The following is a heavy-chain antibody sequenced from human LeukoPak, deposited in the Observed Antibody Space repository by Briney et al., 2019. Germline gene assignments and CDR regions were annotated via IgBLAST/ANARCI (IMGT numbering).Heavy chain of an antibody. CDR1: GFTFTNYA. CDR3: VPLGYCSSTTCDTHDY. V-gene: IGHV3-23*01. CDR2: ITHSGGDT. Sequence: GGSLRLSCTASGFTFTNYAMSWVRQAPGKGLEWVSTITHSGGDTYYADSVEGRFTISRDNSKNTLYLQMNTLRAEDSAVYYCVPLGYCSSTTCDTHDYWGQGTLVTVSS. D-gene: IGHD2-2*01. J-gene: IGHJ4*02.